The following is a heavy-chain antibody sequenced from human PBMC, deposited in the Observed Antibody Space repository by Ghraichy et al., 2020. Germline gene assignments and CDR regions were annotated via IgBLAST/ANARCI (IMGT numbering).Heavy chain of an antibody. Sequence: GGSLRLSCAASGFTFSSYEMNWVRQAPGKGLEWVSYISSSGSTIYYADSVKGRFTISRDNAKNSLYLQMNSLRAEDTAVYYCARETPYGGTDALDLWDQGTIVIGSS. CDR2: ISSSGSTI. J-gene: IGHJ3*01. CDR3: ARETPYGGTDALDL. D-gene: IGHD4-23*01. V-gene: IGHV3-48*03. CDR1: GFTFSSYE.